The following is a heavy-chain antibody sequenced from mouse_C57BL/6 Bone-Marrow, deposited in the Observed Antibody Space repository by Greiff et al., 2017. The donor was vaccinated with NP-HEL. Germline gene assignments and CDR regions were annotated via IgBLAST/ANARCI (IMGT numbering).Heavy chain of an antibody. CDR3: ARKVLGDYGSSYWYFDV. CDR1: GYTFTSYW. V-gene: IGHV1-59*01. Sequence: QVQLQQPGAELVRPGTSVKLSCKASGYTFTSYWMHWVKQRPGQGLEWIGVIDPSDSYTNYNQKFKGKATLTVDTSSSTAYMQLSSLTSEDSAVYYCARKVLGDYGSSYWYFDVWGTGTTVTVSS. CDR2: IDPSDSYT. J-gene: IGHJ1*03. D-gene: IGHD1-1*01.